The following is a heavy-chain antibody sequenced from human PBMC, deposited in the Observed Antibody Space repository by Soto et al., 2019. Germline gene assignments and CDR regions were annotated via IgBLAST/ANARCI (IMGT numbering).Heavy chain of an antibody. D-gene: IGHD3-10*01. Sequence: SETLSLTCTVSGGSISSSSYYWGWIRQPPGKGLEWIGSIYYSGSTYYNPSLKSRVTISVDTSKNQFSLKLSSVTAADTAVYYCARLIWFGELLSYFDYWGQGTLVTVSS. J-gene: IGHJ4*02. V-gene: IGHV4-39*01. CDR3: ARLIWFGELLSYFDY. CDR2: IYYSGST. CDR1: GGSISSSSYY.